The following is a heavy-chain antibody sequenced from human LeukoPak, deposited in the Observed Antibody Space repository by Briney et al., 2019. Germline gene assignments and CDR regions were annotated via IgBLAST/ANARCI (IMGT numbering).Heavy chain of an antibody. CDR1: GGSISSGGHS. Sequence: PSETLSLTCAVSGGSISSGGHSWSWIRQTAAKGLEWIGYRYHSGTTYYNPSLKTRVTISEDRSKNQFSLKLNSVTAADTAVYYCARASAAKYYYYYMDVWGKGTTVTVSS. J-gene: IGHJ6*03. D-gene: IGHD2-15*01. CDR3: ARASAAKYYYYYMDV. V-gene: IGHV4-30-2*01. CDR2: RYHSGTT.